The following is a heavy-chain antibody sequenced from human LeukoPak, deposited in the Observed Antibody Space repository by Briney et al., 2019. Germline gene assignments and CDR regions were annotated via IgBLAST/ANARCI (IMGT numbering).Heavy chain of an antibody. CDR2: VTAYYGNT. CDR1: VYTFTNHG. V-gene: IGHV1-18*01. J-gene: IGHJ4*02. D-gene: IGHD1-26*01. CDR3: ARNAGSFFSVLDY. Sequence: ASVTVSFKASVYTFTNHGISWVRQAPGQGREGMGWVTAYYGNTNYAQKLQGRVTITTDTSTSTAYMELRSLRSDDTAVYYCARNAGSFFSVLDYWGQGTLVTVSS.